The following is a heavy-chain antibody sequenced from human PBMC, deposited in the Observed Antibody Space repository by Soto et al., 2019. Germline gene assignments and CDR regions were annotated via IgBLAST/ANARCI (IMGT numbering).Heavy chain of an antibody. CDR3: TRDVQRKEGGMDV. Sequence: GGSLRLSCTASGFTFGDYAMSWVRQAPGKGLEWVGFIRSKAYGGTTEYAASVKGRFTISRDDSKSIAYLQVNSLKTEDTAVYYCTRDVQRKEGGMDVWGQGTTVTVSS. J-gene: IGHJ6*02. V-gene: IGHV3-49*04. D-gene: IGHD1-1*01. CDR1: GFTFGDYA. CDR2: IRSKAYGGTT.